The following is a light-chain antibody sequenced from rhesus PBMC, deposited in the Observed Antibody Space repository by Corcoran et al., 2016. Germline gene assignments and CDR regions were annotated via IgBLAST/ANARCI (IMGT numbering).Light chain of an antibody. CDR3: QQYNDSPPT. Sequence: DIQMTQSPSSLSASVGDRVTITCRASQGINHYLSWYQQKPGKAPKPLISYASSLEAGVPSRFRGSGSGTDDILTISSLQPEDIATYYCQQYNDSPPTFGGGTKVEIK. V-gene: IGKV1-66*01. J-gene: IGKJ4*01. CDR2: YAS. CDR1: QGINHY.